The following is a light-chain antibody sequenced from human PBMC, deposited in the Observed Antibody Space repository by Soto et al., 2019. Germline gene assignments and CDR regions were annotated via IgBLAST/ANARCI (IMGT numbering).Light chain of an antibody. CDR2: AAS. J-gene: IGKJ1*01. CDR1: QGISNW. CDR3: LQDYTYPWT. V-gene: IGKV1-12*01. Sequence: DIQMTQSPSSVSASVGDRVTITCRASQGISNWLAWYQQKPGKAPKLLIYAASGLQRGVPSRFSGSGFGTDFTLTISSLQPEDFATYYCLQDYTYPWTFGQGTKVDIK.